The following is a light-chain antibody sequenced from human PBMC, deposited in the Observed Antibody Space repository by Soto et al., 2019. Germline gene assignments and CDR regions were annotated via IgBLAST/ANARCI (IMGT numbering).Light chain of an antibody. CDR2: AAS. CDR1: QSISSY. J-gene: IGKJ1*01. V-gene: IGKV1-39*01. Sequence: DIPMTQSPSSLSASVGDRVTITCRASQSISSYLNWYQQKPGKAPKLFIYAASSLQSGVPSSFSGSGSGKDFTLTISNLQPEDFATYYCQQSYSTLRTFGQGTMVEIK. CDR3: QQSYSTLRT.